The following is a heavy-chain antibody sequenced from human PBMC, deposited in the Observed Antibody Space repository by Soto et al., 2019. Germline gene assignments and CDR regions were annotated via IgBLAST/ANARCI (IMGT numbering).Heavy chain of an antibody. CDR3: ARGSYYGSGTSTPYYYMDV. Sequence: ASVKVSCKASGYTFTSYGISWVRQAPGQGLEWMGWISAYNGNTNYAQKLQGRVTMTTDTSTSTAYMELRSLRSDDTAVYYCARGSYYGSGTSTPYYYMDVWGKGTTVTVSS. CDR1: GYTFTSYG. V-gene: IGHV1-18*01. CDR2: ISAYNGNT. J-gene: IGHJ6*03. D-gene: IGHD3-10*01.